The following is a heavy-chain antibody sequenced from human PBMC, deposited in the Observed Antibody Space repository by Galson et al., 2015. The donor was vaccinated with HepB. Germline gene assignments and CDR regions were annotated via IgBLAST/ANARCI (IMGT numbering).Heavy chain of an antibody. CDR2: IKQDGSEK. CDR1: GFTFSSYW. Sequence: SLRLSCAASGFTFSSYWMSWVRQAPGKGLEWVANIKQDGSEKYYVDSVKGRFTISRDNAKNSLYLQMNSLRAEDTAVYYCARDQSSSWNWFDPWGQGTLVTVSS. CDR3: ARDQSSSWNWFDP. D-gene: IGHD6-13*01. V-gene: IGHV3-7*03. J-gene: IGHJ5*02.